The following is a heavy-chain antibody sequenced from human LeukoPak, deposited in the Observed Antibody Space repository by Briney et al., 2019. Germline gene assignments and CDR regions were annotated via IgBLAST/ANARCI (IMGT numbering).Heavy chain of an antibody. CDR1: GYTFTSYG. J-gene: IGHJ6*02. D-gene: IGHD4-17*01. CDR3: ASVDYAYYYYGMDV. Sequence: ASVKVSCKASGYTFTSYGISWVRQAPGQGLEWMGWMNPNSGNTGYAQKFQGRVTMTRNTSISTAYMELSSLRSEDTAVYYCASVDYAYYYYGMDVWGQGTTVTVSS. CDR2: MNPNSGNT. V-gene: IGHV1-8*01.